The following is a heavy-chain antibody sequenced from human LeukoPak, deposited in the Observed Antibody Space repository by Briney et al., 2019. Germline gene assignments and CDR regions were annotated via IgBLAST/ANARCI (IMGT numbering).Heavy chain of an antibody. CDR2: IKSKTDGGTT. V-gene: IGHV3-15*01. D-gene: IGHD2-15*01. J-gene: IGHJ3*02. CDR3: TTDEYCSGGSCYSGGNAFDI. Sequence: GGSLRLSCAASGFTFSNAWMSWVRQAPGKGLEWVGRIKSKTDGGTTDYAAPVKGRFTISRDDSKNTLYLQMNSLKTEDTAVYYCTTDEYCSGGSCYSGGNAFDIWGQGTMVTVSS. CDR1: GFTFSNAW.